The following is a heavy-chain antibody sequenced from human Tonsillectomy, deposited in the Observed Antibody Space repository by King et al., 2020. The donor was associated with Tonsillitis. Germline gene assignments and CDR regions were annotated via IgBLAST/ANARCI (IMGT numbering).Heavy chain of an antibody. Sequence: VQLVESGVEVKKPGASVKVSCKASGYIFINYGISWVRQAPGQGLEWMGWISPYNGDTNYAQKLQGRVTMTTDTSTSTAYMELRGLRSDDTAVYYCARDMWNLRMDVWGKGTTVTVSS. D-gene: IGHD1-1*01. CDR3: ARDMWNLRMDV. CDR1: GYIFINYG. J-gene: IGHJ6*03. CDR2: ISPYNGDT. V-gene: IGHV1-18*01.